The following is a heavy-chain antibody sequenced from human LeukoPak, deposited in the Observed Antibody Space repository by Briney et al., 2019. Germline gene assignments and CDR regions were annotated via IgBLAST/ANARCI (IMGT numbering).Heavy chain of an antibody. J-gene: IGHJ5*02. CDR1: GFTFSGYG. D-gene: IGHD3-3*01. V-gene: IGHV3-30*03. CDR3: TRYDSSRFDP. CDR2: IAYDGSRK. Sequence: NPGGSLRLSCAASGFTFSGYGMHWVRQAPAKGLEWVTGIAYDGSRKHYADSVKGRFTISRDNSRNTMDLQTNSLRGEDTAVYHCTRYDSSRFDPWGQGTLVIVSA.